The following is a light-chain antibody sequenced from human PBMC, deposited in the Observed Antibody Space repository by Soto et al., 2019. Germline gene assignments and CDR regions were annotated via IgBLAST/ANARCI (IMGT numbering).Light chain of an antibody. J-gene: IGKJ3*01. CDR2: GAS. Sequence: IVLTQSPGTLSLSPGERATLSCGASQSVTNNFLAWYQQKPGQAPRLLIYGASSRATGVPDRFSGSGFWTSITPTISRLEPGEFAVYDGQQYGTPLFTFGPGAKVDIK. CDR3: QQYGTPLFT. CDR1: QSVTNNF. V-gene: IGKV3-20*01.